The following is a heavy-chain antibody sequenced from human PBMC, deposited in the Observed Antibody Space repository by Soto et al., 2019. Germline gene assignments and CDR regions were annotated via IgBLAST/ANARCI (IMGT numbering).Heavy chain of an antibody. J-gene: IGHJ6*03. V-gene: IGHV3-9*01. CDR2: ISWNSGSI. CDR1: GFTFDDYA. Sequence: EVQLVESGGGLVQPGRSLRLSCAASGFTFDDYAMHWVRQAPGKGLEWVSGISWNSGSIGYADSVKGRFTISRDNAKNSLYLQMNSLRAEDTAVYYCALSGYDRYYYYMDVWGKGTTVTVSS. D-gene: IGHD5-12*01. CDR3: ALSGYDRYYYYMDV.